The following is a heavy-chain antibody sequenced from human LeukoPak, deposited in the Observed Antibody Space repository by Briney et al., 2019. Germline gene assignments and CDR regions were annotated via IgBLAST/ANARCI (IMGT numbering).Heavy chain of an antibody. Sequence: PVRSLSLSSAASGFTFSGYAMRCVRGAPGKGLEWVSAISGSGGSKYYADSVKGRFTISRDNSKNTLYLQMNSLRAEDTAVYYCAKGLFHDYGDYWGQGTLVTVSS. CDR2: ISGSGGSK. J-gene: IGHJ4*02. V-gene: IGHV3-23*01. CDR3: AKGLFHDYGDY. D-gene: IGHD3-3*01. CDR1: GFTFSGYA.